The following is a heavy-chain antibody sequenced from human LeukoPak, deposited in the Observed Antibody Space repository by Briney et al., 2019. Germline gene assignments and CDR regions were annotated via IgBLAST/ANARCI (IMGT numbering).Heavy chain of an antibody. V-gene: IGHV1-2*04. CDR3: ARGSITIFGVARPPDYGMDV. CDR1: GYTFTSYD. CDR2: INPNSGGT. J-gene: IGHJ6*02. D-gene: IGHD3-3*01. Sequence: GASVKVSCKASGYTFTSYDINWVRQATGQGLEWMGWINPNSGGTNYAQKFQGWVTMTRDTSISTAYMELSRLRSDDTAVYYCARGSITIFGVARPPDYGMDVWGQGTTVTVSS.